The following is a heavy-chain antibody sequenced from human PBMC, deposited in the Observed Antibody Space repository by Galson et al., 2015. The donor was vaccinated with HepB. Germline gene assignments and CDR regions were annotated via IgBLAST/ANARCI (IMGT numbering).Heavy chain of an antibody. Sequence: SLRLSCAGSGFTVSSYDMSWVRQAPGKGLEWVSAICGGGGSTYYAASVKRRFTISRDNSKNTLYLQMNSLREEDTAVYYCAREGGDAFDIWGQGTMVTVSS. CDR2: ICGGGGST. CDR3: AREGGDAFDI. J-gene: IGHJ3*02. V-gene: IGHV3-23*01. CDR1: GFTVSSYD.